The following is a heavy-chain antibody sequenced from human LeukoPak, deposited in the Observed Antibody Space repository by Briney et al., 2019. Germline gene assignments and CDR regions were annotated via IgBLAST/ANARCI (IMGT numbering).Heavy chain of an antibody. J-gene: IGHJ5*02. D-gene: IGHD6-13*01. CDR1: GGSFSGYY. V-gene: IGHV4-34*01. CDR2: INHSGST. Sequence: SETLSLTCAVYGGSFSGYYWSWIRQPPGKGLEWIGEINHSGSTNYNPSLKSRVTISVDTSKNQFSLKLSSVTAADTAVYYCARGVLSVSSSWYLFDPWGQGTLVTVSS. CDR3: ARGVLSVSSSWYLFDP.